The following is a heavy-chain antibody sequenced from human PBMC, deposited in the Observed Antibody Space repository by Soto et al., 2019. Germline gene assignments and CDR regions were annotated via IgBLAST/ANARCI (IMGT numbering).Heavy chain of an antibody. V-gene: IGHV3-30*18. CDR2: LTSDGSYR. Sequence: QGQLAESGGGVVQPGRSLRLSCAASGFTFSTYGLHWVRQAPGKGLEWVALLTSDGSYRFSADSVKDRFTISRDNSNNILYLQMNSLRTEDTAIYYCAKGGSFDIWGQGTMVTVSS. CDR1: GFTFSTYG. J-gene: IGHJ3*02. CDR3: AKGGSFDI. D-gene: IGHD3-16*01.